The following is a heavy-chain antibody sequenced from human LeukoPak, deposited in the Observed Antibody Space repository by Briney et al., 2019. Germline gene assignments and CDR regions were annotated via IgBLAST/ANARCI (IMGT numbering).Heavy chain of an antibody. CDR3: ARQRGSRYYYDSSGAGGYFDY. V-gene: IGHV4-34*01. Sequence: SETLSLTCAVYGGSFSGYYWSWIRQPPGKGLEWIGEINHSGSTNYNPSLKSRVTISVDTSKNQFSLKLSSVTAADTAVYYCARQRGSRYYYDSSGAGGYFDYWGQGTLVTVSS. D-gene: IGHD3-22*01. J-gene: IGHJ4*02. CDR1: GGSFSGYY. CDR2: INHSGST.